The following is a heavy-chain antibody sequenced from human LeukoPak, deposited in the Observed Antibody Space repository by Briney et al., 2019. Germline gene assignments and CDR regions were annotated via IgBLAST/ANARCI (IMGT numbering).Heavy chain of an antibody. D-gene: IGHD1-26*01. Sequence: SVKVSCKASGGTFSSYAISWVRQAPGQGLEWMGGIIPIFGTANYAQKFQGRVTITTDESTSIAYMELSSLRSEDTAVYYCARDTEGGSYYGYWGQGTLVTVSS. CDR2: IIPIFGTA. J-gene: IGHJ4*02. V-gene: IGHV1-69*05. CDR3: ARDTEGGSYYGY. CDR1: GGTFSSYA.